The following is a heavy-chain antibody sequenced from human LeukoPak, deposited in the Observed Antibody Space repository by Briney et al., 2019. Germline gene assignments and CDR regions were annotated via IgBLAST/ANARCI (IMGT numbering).Heavy chain of an antibody. CDR2: ISYDGINK. V-gene: IGHV3-30*14. D-gene: IGHD5-12*01. J-gene: IGHJ6*03. CDR3: ARVEYGGYVSYYYYMDV. CDR1: GFTFSSYA. Sequence: PGGSLRLSCAASGFTFSSYAMHWVRQAPGKGLEWVAIISYDGINKYYADSVKGRFTISRDNSKNTLYLQMNSLRAEDTAVYYCARVEYGGYVSYYYYMDVWGKGTTVTISS.